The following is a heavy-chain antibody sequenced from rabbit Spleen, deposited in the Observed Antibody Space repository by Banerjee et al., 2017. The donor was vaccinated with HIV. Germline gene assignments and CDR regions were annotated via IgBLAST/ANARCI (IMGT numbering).Heavy chain of an antibody. CDR2: IDAGISGFA. D-gene: IGHD4-1*01. Sequence: QSLVESWGGLVKHGASLTLTCSTSCVSFFLSSYMCWVRQAPGKGLEWIVCIDAGISGFAYLVTGGKGSFTITKPSSPYVTLRMLRVTDADTDFCFSERAIDPWLGPSRLNLWGQGTLVTVS. V-gene: IGHV1S40*01. J-gene: IGHJ3*01. CDR3: ERAIDPWLGPSRLNL. CDR1: CVSFFLSSY.